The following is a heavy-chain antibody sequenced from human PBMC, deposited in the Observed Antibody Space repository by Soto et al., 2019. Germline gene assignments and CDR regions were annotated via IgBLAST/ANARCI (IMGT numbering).Heavy chain of an antibody. CDR1: GGSISSGGYY. CDR3: AREMEDDFWSGYHEYNWFDP. V-gene: IGHV4-31*03. J-gene: IGHJ5*02. D-gene: IGHD3-3*01. CDR2: IYYSGST. Sequence: SETLSLTSTVSGGSISSGGYYWSWIRQHPGKGLEWIGYIYYSGSTYYNPSLKSRVTISVDTSKNQFSLKLSSVTAADTAVYYCAREMEDDFWSGYHEYNWFDPWGQGTLVTVSS.